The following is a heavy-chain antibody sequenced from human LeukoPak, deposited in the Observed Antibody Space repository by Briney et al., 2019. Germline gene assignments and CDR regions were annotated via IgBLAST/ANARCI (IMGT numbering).Heavy chain of an antibody. V-gene: IGHV6-1*01. J-gene: IGHJ5*02. CDR3: ARDLRPPNYSSGWYRNNWFDP. Sequence: SQTLSLTCAISGDSVSSNSAAWNWIRQSPSRGLEWLGRTYYRSKWYNDYAVSVKSRITINPDTSKNQFSLQLNSVTPEDTAVYYCARDLRPPNYSSGWYRNNWFDPWGQGTLVTVSS. CDR2: TYYRSKWYN. CDR1: GDSVSSNSAA. D-gene: IGHD6-19*01.